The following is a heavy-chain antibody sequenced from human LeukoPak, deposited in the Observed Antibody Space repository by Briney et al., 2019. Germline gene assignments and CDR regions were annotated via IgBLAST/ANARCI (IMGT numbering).Heavy chain of an antibody. V-gene: IGHV4-34*01. CDR1: GGSISSYY. CDR3: ARDQSSRWGGYNWFDP. D-gene: IGHD6-13*01. CDR2: INHSGST. Sequence: SETLSLTCTVSGGSISSYYWSWIRQPPGKGLEWIGEINHSGSTNYNPSLKSRVTISVDTSKNQFSLKLSSVTAADTAVYYCARDQSSRWGGYNWFDPWGQGTLVTVSS. J-gene: IGHJ5*02.